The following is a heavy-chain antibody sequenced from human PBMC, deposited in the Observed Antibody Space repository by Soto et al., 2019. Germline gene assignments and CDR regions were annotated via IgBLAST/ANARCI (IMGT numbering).Heavy chain of an antibody. J-gene: IGHJ5*02. D-gene: IGHD6-13*01. V-gene: IGHV1-2*04. CDR3: ARSRYAAGKNWFDP. CDR1: GYTFTGYY. CDR2: INPNSGGT. Sequence: ASVKVSCKASGYTFTGYYMHWVRQAPGQGLEWMGWINPNSGGTNYAQKFQGWVTMTRDTSISTAYMELSRLRSDDTAVYYCARSRYAAGKNWFDPWGQGTLVTVSS.